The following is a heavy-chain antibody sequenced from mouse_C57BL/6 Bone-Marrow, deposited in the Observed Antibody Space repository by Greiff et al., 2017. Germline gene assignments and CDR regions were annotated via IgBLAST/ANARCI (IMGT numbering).Heavy chain of an antibody. J-gene: IGHJ4*01. CDR2: IYPSDSET. CDR3: ARSLPPRGAMDY. Sequence: QVQLQQPGAELVRPGSSVKLSCKASGYTFTSYWMDWVKQRPGQGLEWIGNIYPSDSETHYNQKFKDKATLTVDKSSSTAYMQLSSLTSEDSAVYYCARSLPPRGAMDYWGQGTSVTVSS. V-gene: IGHV1-61*01. CDR1: GYTFTSYW.